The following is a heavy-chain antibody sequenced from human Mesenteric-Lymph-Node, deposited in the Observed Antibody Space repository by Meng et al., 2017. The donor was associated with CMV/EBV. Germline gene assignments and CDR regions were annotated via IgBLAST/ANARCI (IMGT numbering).Heavy chain of an antibody. CDR3: ARERYCSGGSCYPDFDY. J-gene: IGHJ4*02. CDR2: IIPILGIT. V-gene: IGHV1-69*04. Sequence: GTFGSYAISWVRQAPGQGLEWMGRIIPILGITNYARQCRDRITITADKSTSTAYMELSSLRSEDTAVYYCARERYCSGGSCYPDFDYWGQGTLVTVSS. CDR1: GTFGSYA. D-gene: IGHD2-15*01.